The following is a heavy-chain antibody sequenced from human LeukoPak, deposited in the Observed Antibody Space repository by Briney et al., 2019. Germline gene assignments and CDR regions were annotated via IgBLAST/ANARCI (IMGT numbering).Heavy chain of an antibody. CDR1: GGSISSYY. CDR3: ARDKVIVATTGPRPYYYYGMDV. Sequence: PSETLSLTCTVSGGSISSYYWSWIRRPPGKGLEWIGYIYYSGSTNYNPSLKSRVTISVDTSKNQFSLKLSSVTAADTAVYYCARDKVIVATTGPRPYYYYGMDVWGQGTTVTVSS. V-gene: IGHV4-59*01. D-gene: IGHD5-12*01. J-gene: IGHJ6*02. CDR2: IYYSGST.